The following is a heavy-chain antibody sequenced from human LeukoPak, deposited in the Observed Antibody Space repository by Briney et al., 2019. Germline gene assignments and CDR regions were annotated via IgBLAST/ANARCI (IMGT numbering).Heavy chain of an antibody. V-gene: IGHV3-21*01. CDR1: GFTFSSYS. Sequence: GGSLRLSCAASGFTFSSYSMNWVRQAPGKGLEWVSSISSSYIYYADSVKGRFTISRDNAKNSLYLQMNSLRAEDTAVYYCARKRGTPDYWGQGTLVTVSS. J-gene: IGHJ4*02. CDR3: ARKRGTPDY. D-gene: IGHD2-15*01. CDR2: ISSSYI.